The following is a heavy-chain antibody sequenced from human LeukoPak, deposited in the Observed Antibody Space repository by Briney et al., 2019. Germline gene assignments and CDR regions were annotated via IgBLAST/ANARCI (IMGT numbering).Heavy chain of an antibody. Sequence: PGGSLRLSCAASGFIFGGYWMSWVRQAPEKGLEWVAMIKQDGSETHYVDSVKGRFTISRDNAKNLLYLQMDSLRAEDTAVYYCARDILRVGVTLYFDYWGQGNLVTVSS. D-gene: IGHD1-26*01. CDR3: ARDILRVGVTLYFDY. V-gene: IGHV3-7*01. CDR1: GFIFGGYW. CDR2: IKQDGSET. J-gene: IGHJ4*02.